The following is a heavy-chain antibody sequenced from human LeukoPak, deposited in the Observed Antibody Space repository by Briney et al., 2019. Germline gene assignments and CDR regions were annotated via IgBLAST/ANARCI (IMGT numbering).Heavy chain of an antibody. CDR3: ARPPSCSGGSCYLYFDY. J-gene: IGHJ4*02. Sequence: ASVKVSCKASGYSFTAYYMHWVRQAPGQGLEWMGWINPNSGGTNYAQKFQGRVTMTRDTSISTAYMELSRLRSDDTAVYYCARPPSCSGGSCYLYFDYWGQGTLVTVSS. V-gene: IGHV1-2*02. CDR2: INPNSGGT. CDR1: GYSFTAYY. D-gene: IGHD2-15*01.